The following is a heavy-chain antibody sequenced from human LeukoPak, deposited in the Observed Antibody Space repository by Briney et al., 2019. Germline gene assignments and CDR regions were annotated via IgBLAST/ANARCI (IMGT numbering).Heavy chain of an antibody. J-gene: IGHJ4*02. CDR2: IYPGDSDT. Sequence: GESLKISCKGSGYSFTSYRIGWVRQMPGKGLEWMGIIYPGDSDTRYSPSFQGQVTISADKSISTAYLQWSSLKASDTAMYYCATFRYYDILTGYCDYWGQGTLVTVSS. D-gene: IGHD3-9*01. CDR3: ATFRYYDILTGYCDY. V-gene: IGHV5-51*01. CDR1: GYSFTSYR.